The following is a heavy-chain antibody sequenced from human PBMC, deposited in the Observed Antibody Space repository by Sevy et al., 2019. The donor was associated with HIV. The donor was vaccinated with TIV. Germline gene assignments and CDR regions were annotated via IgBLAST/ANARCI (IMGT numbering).Heavy chain of an antibody. V-gene: IGHV3-30*02. D-gene: IGHD6-13*01. CDR1: GFTFSSHG. CDR2: IRYDGSNK. J-gene: IGHJ4*02. CDR3: ARTGYSSSWYDY. Sequence: GGSLRLSCTASGFTFSSHGMHWVRQAPGKGLEWVAFIRYDGSNKYYADSVKGRFTTSRDNSSNTLYQQMHSLRAEDTAVYYCARTGYSSSWYDYWGQGTLVTVSS.